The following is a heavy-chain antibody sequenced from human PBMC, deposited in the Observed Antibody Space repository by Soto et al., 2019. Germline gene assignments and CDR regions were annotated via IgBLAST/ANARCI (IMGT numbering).Heavy chain of an antibody. V-gene: IGHV3-23*01. J-gene: IGHJ4*02. CDR2: ISGSGGST. D-gene: IGHD7-27*01. Sequence: GGSLRLSCAASGFTFSSYAMSWVRQAPGKGLEWVSAISGSGGSTYYADSVKGRFTISRDNSRNTLYLQMNSLRAEDTAVYFCASKLTFGSSSDYWGQGTLVTVSS. CDR1: GFTFSSYA. CDR3: ASKLTFGSSSDY.